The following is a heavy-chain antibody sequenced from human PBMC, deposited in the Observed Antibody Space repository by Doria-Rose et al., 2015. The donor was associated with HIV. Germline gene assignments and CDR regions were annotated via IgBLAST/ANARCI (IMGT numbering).Heavy chain of an antibody. CDR3: ARIKSSRWYHKYYFDF. Sequence: QESGPVLVKPTETLTLTCTVSGVSLSSPGMGVSWTRQPPGKALEWLAHIFSDDERSYKTSLKSRLTISRGTSKSQVVLTMTDTDPVDTATYYCARIKSSRWYHKYYFDFWGQGTLVIVSA. CDR1: GVSLSSPGMG. V-gene: IGHV2-26*01. CDR2: IFSDDER. D-gene: IGHD6-13*01. J-gene: IGHJ4*02.